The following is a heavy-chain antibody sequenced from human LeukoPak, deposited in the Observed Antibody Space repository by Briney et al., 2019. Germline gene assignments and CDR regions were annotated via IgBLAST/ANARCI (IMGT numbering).Heavy chain of an antibody. Sequence: KISCKGSGYSFTSYWISWVRQAPGQGLEWMGGIIPIFGTANYAQKFQGRVTITADESTSTAYMELSSLRSEDTAVYYCARDRGLYYDSENWYFDPWGRGTLVTVSS. CDR3: ARDRGLYYDSENWYFDP. D-gene: IGHD3-22*01. CDR1: GYSFTSYW. J-gene: IGHJ2*01. V-gene: IGHV1-69*01. CDR2: IIPIFGTA.